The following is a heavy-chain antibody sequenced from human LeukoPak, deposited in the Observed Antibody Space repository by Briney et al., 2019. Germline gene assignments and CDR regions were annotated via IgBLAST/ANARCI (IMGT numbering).Heavy chain of an antibody. V-gene: IGHV3-30-3*01. CDR3: ARAVVVHGGGIDY. Sequence: GGSLRLSCAASGFTFSSYAMHWVRQAPGKGLEWVAVISYDGSNKYYADSVKGRFTISRDNSKNTLYLQMNSLRAEDTAVYYCARAVVVHGGGIDYWGRGTLVPVPS. J-gene: IGHJ4*02. D-gene: IGHD2-15*01. CDR1: GFTFSSYA. CDR2: ISYDGSNK.